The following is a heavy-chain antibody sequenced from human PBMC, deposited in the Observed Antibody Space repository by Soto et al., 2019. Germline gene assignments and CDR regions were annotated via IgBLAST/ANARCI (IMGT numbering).Heavy chain of an antibody. V-gene: IGHV2-5*02. CDR1: GFSLSTSGVG. Sequence: QITLKESGPTLVKPTQTLTLTCTFSGFSLSTSGVGVGWIRQPPGKALEWLALIYWDDDKRYSPSLKSRLTIPKDTSKNQVVLKMTNMDTVDTATYYCAHRRGYYSGGSCYSIWFDPWGQGTLVTVSS. D-gene: IGHD2-15*01. CDR2: IYWDDDK. J-gene: IGHJ5*02. CDR3: AHRRGYYSGGSCYSIWFDP.